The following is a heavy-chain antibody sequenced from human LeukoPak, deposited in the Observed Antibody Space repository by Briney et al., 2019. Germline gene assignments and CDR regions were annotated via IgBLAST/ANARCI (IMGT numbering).Heavy chain of an antibody. D-gene: IGHD3-3*01. J-gene: IGHJ5*02. CDR1: GGSISSYY. CDR3: ARQGLDFWSGLNWFDP. Sequence: PSETLSLTCTVSGGSISSYYWSWIRRPPGKGLEWIGYIYYSGSTNYNPSLKSRVTISVDTSKNQFSLKLSSVTAADTAVYYCARQGLDFWSGLNWFDPWGQGTLVTVSS. CDR2: IYYSGST. V-gene: IGHV4-59*01.